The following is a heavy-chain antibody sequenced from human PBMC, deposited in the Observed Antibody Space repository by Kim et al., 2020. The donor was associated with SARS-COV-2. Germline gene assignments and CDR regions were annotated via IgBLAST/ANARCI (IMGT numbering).Heavy chain of an antibody. CDR3: ARVHYYDSSGYYYGAFDI. D-gene: IGHD3-22*01. CDR2: ISVYNGNT. V-gene: IGHV1-18*04. Sequence: ASVKVSCKASGYTFTSYGISWVRQAPGQGLEWMGWISVYNGNTNYAQKLQGRATMTTDTSTRTAYMELRSLRSDDTAVYYCARVHYYDSSGYYYGAFDIWGQGTMVTVSS. J-gene: IGHJ3*02. CDR1: GYTFTSYG.